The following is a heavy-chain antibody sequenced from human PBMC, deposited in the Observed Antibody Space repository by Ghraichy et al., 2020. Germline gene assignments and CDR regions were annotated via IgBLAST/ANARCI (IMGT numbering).Heavy chain of an antibody. Sequence: GESLNISCVGSGFTFSSYSMNWVRQSPGKGLEWVSYITSSSRTISYADSVKGRFTISRDNAQNSLYLQMNSLRDDDTAVYYCARGSKVVRFFYYDGMDVWGQGTTVTVSS. D-gene: IGHD4-23*01. V-gene: IGHV3-48*02. CDR3: ARGSKVVRFFYYDGMDV. J-gene: IGHJ6*02. CDR2: ITSSSRTI. CDR1: GFTFSSYS.